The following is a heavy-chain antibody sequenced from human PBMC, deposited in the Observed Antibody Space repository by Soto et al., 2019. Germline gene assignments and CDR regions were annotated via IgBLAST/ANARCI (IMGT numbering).Heavy chain of an antibody. CDR2: IGTRGNTK. D-gene: IGHD4-17*01. J-gene: IGHJ4*02. Sequence: QVQLVESGGGLVKPGGSLRLSCATSGFTFSDYYMSWIRQAPGKGLEWVSYIGTRGNTKYYADSVRGRFTISRDNAKKSLYLQMNSLRSYDTAVYYCARDGTEYYGEYYDYWGQGIPVTVSS. V-gene: IGHV3-11*01. CDR3: ARDGTEYYGEYYDY. CDR1: GFTFSDYY.